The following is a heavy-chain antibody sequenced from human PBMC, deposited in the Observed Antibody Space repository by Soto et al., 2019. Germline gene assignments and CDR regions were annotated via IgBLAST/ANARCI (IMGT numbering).Heavy chain of an antibody. V-gene: IGHV3-15*07. CDR3: TAIRFLEWSAYDY. D-gene: IGHD3-3*01. CDR2: IKSKTDGGTT. J-gene: IGHJ4*02. CDR1: GFTFSNAW. Sequence: EVQLVESGGGLVKPGGSLRLSCAASGFTFSNAWMNWVHQAPGKGLEWVGRIKSKTDGGTTDYAAPVKGRFTIARDDSKSTLYLQMNSLKTEDTAVYYCTAIRFLEWSAYDYWGQGTLVTVSS.